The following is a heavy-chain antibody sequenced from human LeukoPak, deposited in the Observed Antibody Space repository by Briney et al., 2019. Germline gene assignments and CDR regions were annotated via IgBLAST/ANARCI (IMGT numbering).Heavy chain of an antibody. CDR1: GFIFSSSW. Sequence: PGGSLRLSCAASGFIFSSSWMGWVRQAPGKGLEWVANIKTDGSEKQYVDSVKGRFAISRDNAKNSLYLQMNSLRAEDTAVYYCASDPFDSGDRYYGAFDLWGQGTMVTVSS. D-gene: IGHD3-22*01. J-gene: IGHJ3*01. CDR2: IKTDGSEK. CDR3: ASDPFDSGDRYYGAFDL. V-gene: IGHV3-7*01.